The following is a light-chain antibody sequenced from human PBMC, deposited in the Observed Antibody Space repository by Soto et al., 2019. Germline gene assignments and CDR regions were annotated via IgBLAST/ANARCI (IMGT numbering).Light chain of an antibody. J-gene: IGKJ1*01. CDR2: KAS. Sequence: DIQMTQSPFSLSASVGDRVTITCRATQSIRSYLNWYQQKEGKAPKLLICKASSVDGMVPSRSSGSGSGTEFTLTISLLQHDDVATYYQQQDNRYSRTFGQGTKVDIK. V-gene: IGKV1-5*03. CDR3: QQDNRYSRT. CDR1: QSIRSY.